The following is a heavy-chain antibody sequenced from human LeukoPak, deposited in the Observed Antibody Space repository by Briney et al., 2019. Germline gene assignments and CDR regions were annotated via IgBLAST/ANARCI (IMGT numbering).Heavy chain of an antibody. CDR3: AAAMTEYWYLDL. Sequence: PGGSLRLSCAASGFTFNTYAMSWVRQAPGKGLEWVSGVVNSGSNTYYVDSVKGRFTISRDNSKNMLWLQMNSLRAEDTAVYYCAAAMTEYWYLDLWGRGTLVTVSS. CDR1: GFTFNTYA. CDR2: VVNSGSNT. V-gene: IGHV3-23*05. D-gene: IGHD2-21*02. J-gene: IGHJ2*01.